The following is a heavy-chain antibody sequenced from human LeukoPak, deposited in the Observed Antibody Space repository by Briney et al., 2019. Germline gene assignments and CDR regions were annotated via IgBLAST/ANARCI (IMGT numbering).Heavy chain of an antibody. V-gene: IGHV3-30*02. J-gene: IGHJ4*02. CDR2: IRYDGSKK. Sequence: GGTLRLSCAASGFTFSSYGMSRVRQAPGKGLEWVALIRYDGSKKYYADSVKGRFTISRDNSKNTLYLQMNSLRAEDTAVFYCAKGGARLHSYYFDYWGQGTLVTVSS. CDR3: AKGGARLHSYYFDY. CDR1: GFTFSSYG. D-gene: IGHD1-26*01.